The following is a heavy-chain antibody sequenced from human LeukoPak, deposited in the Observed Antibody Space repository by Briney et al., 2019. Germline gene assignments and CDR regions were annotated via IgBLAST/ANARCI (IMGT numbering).Heavy chain of an antibody. V-gene: IGHV1-69*06. D-gene: IGHD3-22*01. CDR1: GGTFSSYA. CDR3: ARGFNYYDSSGYYFGSEEREADAFDI. Sequence: SVKVSCKASGGTFSSYAISWVRQAPGQGLEWMGGIIPIFGTANYAQKFQGRVTITADKSTSTAYMELSSLRSEDTAVYYCARGFNYYDSSGYYFGSEEREADAFDIWGQGTMVTVSS. J-gene: IGHJ3*02. CDR2: IIPIFGTA.